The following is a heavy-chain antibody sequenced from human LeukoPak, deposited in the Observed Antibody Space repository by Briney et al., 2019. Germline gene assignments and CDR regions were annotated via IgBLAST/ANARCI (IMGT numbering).Heavy chain of an antibody. CDR2: ISYDGSNK. Sequence: GRSLRLSCAASGFTFSSYGMHWVRQAPGKGLEWVAVISYDGSNKYYADSVKGRFTISRDNSKNTLYLQMNSLRAEDTAVYYCAKDRFRAAAGVPWFDPWGQGTLVTVSS. D-gene: IGHD6-13*01. CDR3: AKDRFRAAAGVPWFDP. V-gene: IGHV3-30*18. CDR1: GFTFSSYG. J-gene: IGHJ5*02.